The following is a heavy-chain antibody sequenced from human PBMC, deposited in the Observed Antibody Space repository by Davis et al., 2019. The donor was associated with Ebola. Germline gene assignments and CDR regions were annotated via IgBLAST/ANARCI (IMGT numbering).Heavy chain of an antibody. CDR2: ISGSATTV. Sequence: PGGSLTLSCAGSGFTFSDYYMSWIRQAPGKGLEWVSFISGSATTVSYADSVRGRFTISRDNAKNSLYLQMHSLRAEDTAVYYCAKTVGWLQPSGEEYFQNWGQGTLVTVS. CDR3: AKTVGWLQPSGEEYFQN. CDR1: GFTFSDYY. J-gene: IGHJ1*01. V-gene: IGHV3-11*01. D-gene: IGHD5-24*01.